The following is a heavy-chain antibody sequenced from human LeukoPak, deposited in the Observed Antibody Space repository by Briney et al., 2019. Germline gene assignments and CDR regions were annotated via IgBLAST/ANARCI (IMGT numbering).Heavy chain of an antibody. V-gene: IGHV5-51*01. CDR2: IYPGDSDT. Sequence: PGESLKISCKGSGSSFTSYWIGWVRQMPGKGLEWMGIIYPGDSDTRYNPSFQGQVTISADKSISTAYLQWSSLKASDTAMYYCARRVDCTNGVCYRDDYFDYWGQGTLVTVSS. CDR1: GSSFTSYW. D-gene: IGHD2-8*01. J-gene: IGHJ4*02. CDR3: ARRVDCTNGVCYRDDYFDY.